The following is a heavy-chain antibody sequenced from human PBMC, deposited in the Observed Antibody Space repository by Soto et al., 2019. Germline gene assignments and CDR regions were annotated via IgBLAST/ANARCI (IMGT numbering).Heavy chain of an antibody. J-gene: IGHJ4*02. CDR2: ISGSGGST. D-gene: IGHD1-26*01. CDR3: AKGSEWEKTRTGFGY. Sequence: GGSLRLSCAASGFTFSSYAMSWVRQAPGKGLEWVSAISGSGGSTYYADSVKGRFTISRDNSKNTLYLQMNSLRAEDTAVYYCAKGSEWEKTRTGFGYWGQGTLVTVSS. V-gene: IGHV3-23*01. CDR1: GFTFSSYA.